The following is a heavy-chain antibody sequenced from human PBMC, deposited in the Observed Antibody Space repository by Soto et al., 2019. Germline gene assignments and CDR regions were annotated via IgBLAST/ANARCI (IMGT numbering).Heavy chain of an antibody. Sequence: QVQLVESGGGVVQPGRSLRLSCAASGFTFSSYGMHWVRQAPGKGLEWVAVISYDGSNKYYADSVKGRFTISRDNSKNTLYLQMNSLRAEDTAVYYCPRSGSYHPYGMDVWGQGTTVTVSS. V-gene: IGHV3-30*03. CDR2: ISYDGSNK. J-gene: IGHJ6*02. CDR3: PRSGSYHPYGMDV. CDR1: GFTFSSYG. D-gene: IGHD3-10*01.